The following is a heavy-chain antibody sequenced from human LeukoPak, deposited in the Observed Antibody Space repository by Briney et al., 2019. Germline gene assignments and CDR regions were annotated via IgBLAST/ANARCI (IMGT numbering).Heavy chain of an antibody. J-gene: IGHJ4*02. Sequence: GGCLRLSCAASGFTFSSYSMNWVRQAPGKGLEWVSSISSSSSTIYYADSVKGRFTISRDNAKNSLYLQMNSLRAEDTAVYYCARDDLAGSWNLPFDYWGQGTLVTVSS. CDR3: ARDDLAGSWNLPFDY. CDR1: GFTFSSYS. D-gene: IGHD6-13*01. V-gene: IGHV3-48*04. CDR2: ISSSSSTI.